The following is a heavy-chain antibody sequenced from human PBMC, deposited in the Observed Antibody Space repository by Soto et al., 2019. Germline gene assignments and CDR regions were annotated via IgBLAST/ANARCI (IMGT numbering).Heavy chain of an antibody. CDR2: IDPSDSYT. D-gene: IGHD6-13*01. CDR1: GYSFTSYW. CDR3: ASFTLIAAAGAVPDY. Sequence: PGESLKISCKGSGYSFTSYWISWVRQMPGKGLEWMGRIDPSDSYTNYSPSFQGHVTISADKSISTAYLQWSSLKASDTAMYYCASFTLIAAAGAVPDYWGQGTLVTVSS. V-gene: IGHV5-10-1*01. J-gene: IGHJ4*02.